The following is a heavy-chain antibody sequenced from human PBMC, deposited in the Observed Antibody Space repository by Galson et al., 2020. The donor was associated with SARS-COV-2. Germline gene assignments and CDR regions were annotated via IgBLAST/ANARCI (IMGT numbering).Heavy chain of an antibody. Sequence: GESLKIPCKAGGYTFTDFYMHWIRQAPGQGLEWMGWINPRSGDTHYAQKFRGWVTMTRDTSITTAYMEVRRLRFDDTAVYYWAREQGYDNFDYWGQGTLVTVSS. CDR2: INPRSGDT. D-gene: IGHD5-12*01. J-gene: IGHJ4*02. CDR3: AREQGYDNFDY. V-gene: IGHV1-2*04. CDR1: GYTFTDFY.